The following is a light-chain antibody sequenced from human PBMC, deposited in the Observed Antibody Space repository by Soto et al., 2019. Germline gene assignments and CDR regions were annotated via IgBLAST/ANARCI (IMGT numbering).Light chain of an antibody. CDR1: RREVGGYNY. J-gene: IGLJ1*01. CDR2: DVS. CDR3: SSYTGSSTLEV. Sequence: QSVLTQPASVSGAPGQSNTISCTGNRREVGGYNYVSWYQQHPGKAPKLMIYDVSNRPSGVSNRFSGSKSGNTASLTISGLQAEDEADYYCSSYTGSSTLEVFGTGTKSPS. V-gene: IGLV2-14*01.